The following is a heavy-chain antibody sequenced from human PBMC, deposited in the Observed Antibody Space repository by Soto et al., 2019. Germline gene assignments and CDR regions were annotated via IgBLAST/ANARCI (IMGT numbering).Heavy chain of an antibody. Sequence: PGGSQRLSCAASGFTFSSYAMHWVRQAPGKGLEWVAVISYDGSNKYYEDSVKGRFTISRDNSKNTLYLQMNSLRAEDTAVYYCASVAIAARPGGDYYYYGMDVWGPGTTVTVSS. V-gene: IGHV3-30-3*01. D-gene: IGHD6-6*01. CDR3: ASVAIAARPGGDYYYYGMDV. CDR2: ISYDGSNK. J-gene: IGHJ6*02. CDR1: GFTFSSYA.